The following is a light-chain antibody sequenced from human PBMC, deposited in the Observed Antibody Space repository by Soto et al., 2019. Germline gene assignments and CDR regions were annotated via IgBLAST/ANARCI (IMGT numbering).Light chain of an antibody. CDR1: QSVISNY. CDR3: QQYGNSSWT. V-gene: IGKV3-20*01. CDR2: GAS. Sequence: SVLTQSPGTLSLSPGERATLSCRASQSVISNYLAWYQQKPGRAPRLLIYGASSRDTGIPDRFSGSGSGTDFTLTISRLEPEDFAVYYCQQYGNSSWTFGQGTKVDIK. J-gene: IGKJ1*01.